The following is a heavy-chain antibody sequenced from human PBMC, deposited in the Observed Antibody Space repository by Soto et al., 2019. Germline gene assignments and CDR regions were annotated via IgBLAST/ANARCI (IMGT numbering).Heavy chain of an antibody. CDR1: GFTFSNDW. Sequence: GGVPGLSCAASGFTFSNDWMSWVRQAPGKGLEWVGRIKSKTDGGTTDYAAPVKGRFTISRDDSKNTLYLQMNSLKTEDTAVYYCTTIPVYDFSSGFHYSYYMDVSGKATSLTVSS. D-gene: IGHD3-3*01. CDR2: IKSKTDGGTT. CDR3: TTIPVYDFSSGFHYSYYMDV. V-gene: IGHV3-15*01. J-gene: IGHJ6*03.